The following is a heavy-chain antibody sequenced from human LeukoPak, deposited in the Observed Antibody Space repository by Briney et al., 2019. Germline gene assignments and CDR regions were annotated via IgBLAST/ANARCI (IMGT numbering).Heavy chain of an antibody. J-gene: IGHJ6*02. V-gene: IGHV3-33*08. CDR1: GFTFSSYG. CDR2: IWYDGSNK. CDR3: ARDPDLRDGYNFYGMDV. Sequence: TGGSLRLSCAASGFTFSSYGMHWVRQAPGKGLEWVAVIWYDGSNKYYADSVKGRFTISRDNSKNTLYLQMNSLRAEDTAVYYCARDPDLRDGYNFYGMDVWGQGTTVTVSS.